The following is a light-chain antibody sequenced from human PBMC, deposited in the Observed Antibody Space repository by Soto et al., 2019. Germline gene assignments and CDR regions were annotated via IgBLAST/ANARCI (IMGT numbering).Light chain of an antibody. Sequence: QSVLNQPRSVSGSPGQSVTISCTGTSSDVGGYKYVSWYQQHPGEAPKLMTYDVNKRPSGVPDRFSGSKSGNTASLTISGLQADDDADYYCCSYAGSYTWVFGGGTKLTVL. CDR2: DVN. CDR3: CSYAGSYTWV. J-gene: IGLJ3*02. CDR1: SSDVGGYKY. V-gene: IGLV2-11*01.